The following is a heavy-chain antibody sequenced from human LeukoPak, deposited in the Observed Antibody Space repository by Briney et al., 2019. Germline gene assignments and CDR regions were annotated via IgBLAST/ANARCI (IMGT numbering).Heavy chain of an antibody. J-gene: IGHJ4*02. CDR3: TTGPYDYGSGAYYH. D-gene: IGHD3-10*01. V-gene: IGHV3-15*01. CDR2: IKSKTDGGTT. Sequence: GGSLRLSCAASGFTFSNAWMSWVRQAPGKGLEWVGRIKSKTDGGTTDYAAPVKGRFTISRDDSKNTLYVQMNSLKAEDTAVYYCTTGPYDYGSGAYYHWGQGTLVTVSS. CDR1: GFTFSNAW.